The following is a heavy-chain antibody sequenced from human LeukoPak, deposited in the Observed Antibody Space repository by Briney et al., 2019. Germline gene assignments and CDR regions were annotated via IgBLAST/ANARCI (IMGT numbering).Heavy chain of an antibody. V-gene: IGHV3-20*04. J-gene: IGHJ4*02. CDR3: ARERVSSSAPDFDY. CDR2: INWNGGST. Sequence: GGSLRLSCAASGFTFDDYAMSWVRQAPGKGLEWVSGINWNGGSTGYADSVKGRFTISRDNAKNSLYLQMNSLRAEDTALYYCARERVSSSAPDFDYWGQGTLVTVSS. CDR1: GFTFDDYA. D-gene: IGHD6-13*01.